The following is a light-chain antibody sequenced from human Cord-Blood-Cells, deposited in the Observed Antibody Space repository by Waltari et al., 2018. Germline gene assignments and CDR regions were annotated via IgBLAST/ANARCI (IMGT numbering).Light chain of an antibody. CDR2: GAS. CDR1: QSVISN. CDR3: QQYNNWPPRFT. J-gene: IGKJ3*01. V-gene: IGKV3-15*01. Sequence: ETVMTHSPATLSVSSGERATLSSRTSQSVISNLAWNQQKPGQAPRLLIYGASTRATGIPARFSGSGSGTEFTLTISSLQSEDFAVYYCQQYNNWPPRFTFGPGTKVDIK.